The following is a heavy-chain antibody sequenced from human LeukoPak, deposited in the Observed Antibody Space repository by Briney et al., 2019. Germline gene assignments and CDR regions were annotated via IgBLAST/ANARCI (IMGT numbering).Heavy chain of an antibody. CDR3: ARDGRFFTMIRLPTGY. Sequence: GGSLRLSCAASGFTFSSYWMSWVRQAPGKGLEWVANIKQDGSEKYYVDSVKGRFNISRDNAKNSLYLQMNSLRAEDTAVYYCARDGRFFTMIRLPTGYWGQGTLVTVSS. D-gene: IGHD3-22*01. V-gene: IGHV3-7*01. J-gene: IGHJ4*02. CDR2: IKQDGSEK. CDR1: GFTFSSYW.